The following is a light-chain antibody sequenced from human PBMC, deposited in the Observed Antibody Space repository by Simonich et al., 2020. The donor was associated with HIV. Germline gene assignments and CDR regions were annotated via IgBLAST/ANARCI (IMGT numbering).Light chain of an antibody. CDR2: WAS. J-gene: IGKJ2*01. V-gene: IGKV4-1*01. CDR1: QSVLYSSNNKNY. Sequence: DIVMTQSPDSLAVSLGERAPINCKSSQSVLYSSNNKNYIAWYQQKPGQPPKLLIYWASTRESGVPVRFSGSGSGTDFTLTISSLQAEDVAVYFCHQYYSTPYTFGQGTKLEIK. CDR3: HQYYSTPYT.